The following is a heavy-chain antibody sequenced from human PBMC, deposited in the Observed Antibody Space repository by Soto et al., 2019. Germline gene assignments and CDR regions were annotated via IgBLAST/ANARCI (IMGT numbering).Heavy chain of an antibody. Sequence: ATGQGLEWMGWMNPNSGNTGYAQKFQGRVTMTRNTSISTAYMELSSLRSEDTAVYYCAREHYGNSAWFDPWGQGTLVTVSS. J-gene: IGHJ5*02. CDR3: AREHYGNSAWFDP. V-gene: IGHV1-8*01. CDR2: MNPNSGNT. D-gene: IGHD3-10*01.